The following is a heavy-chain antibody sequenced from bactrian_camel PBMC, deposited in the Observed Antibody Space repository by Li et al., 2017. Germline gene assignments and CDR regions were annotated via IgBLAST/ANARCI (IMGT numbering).Heavy chain of an antibody. Sequence: HVQLVESGGGSVQAGETLKLSCLASGFPVAERQTCWYRQPSGSRCELVSCIKNDGSTYYSDSVKGRFTISQHSAKKTVWLQLDRLKPEDTAVYVCAAHSPKVLLVDLPVCREDNGYWGQGTQVTVS. D-gene: IGHD6*01. CDR1: GFPVAERQ. V-gene: IGHV3S63*01. CDR3: AAHSPKVLLVDLPVCREDNGY. J-gene: IGHJ4*01. CDR2: IKNDGST.